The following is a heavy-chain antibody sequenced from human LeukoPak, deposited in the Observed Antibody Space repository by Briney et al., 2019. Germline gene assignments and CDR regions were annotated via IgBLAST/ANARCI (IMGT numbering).Heavy chain of an antibody. CDR2: FDPEDGET. Sequence: GASVKVSCKVSGYTLTELSMHWVRQAPGKGLEWMGGFDPEDGETIYAQKFQGRVTMTEDTSTDTAYMELSSLRSGDTAVYYCATPDILTGYTVDYWGQGTLVTVSS. CDR3: ATPDILTGYTVDY. D-gene: IGHD3-9*01. J-gene: IGHJ4*02. CDR1: GYTLTELS. V-gene: IGHV1-24*01.